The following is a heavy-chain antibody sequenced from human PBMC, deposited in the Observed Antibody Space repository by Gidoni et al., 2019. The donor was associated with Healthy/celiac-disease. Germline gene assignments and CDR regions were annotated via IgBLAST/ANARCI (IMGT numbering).Heavy chain of an antibody. CDR1: GFPFSSYS. D-gene: IGHD3-22*01. V-gene: IGHV3-21*01. J-gene: IGHJ2*01. Sequence: EVQLVESGGGQVKPGGSLRLSCAASGFPFSSYSMNWVRQAPGTGLEWVSSISSSSSYIYYADSVKGRFTIARDNAKNSLYLQMNSLRAEDTAVYYCARAADYYDSSGYYWGYWYFDLWGRGTLVTVSS. CDR2: ISSSSSYI. CDR3: ARAADYYDSSGYYWGYWYFDL.